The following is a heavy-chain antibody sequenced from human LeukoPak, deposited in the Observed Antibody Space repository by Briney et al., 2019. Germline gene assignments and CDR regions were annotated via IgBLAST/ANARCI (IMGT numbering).Heavy chain of an antibody. J-gene: IGHJ4*02. Sequence: GESLKISCKISGYRLTNNWIGWVRQVPGKGLEWMGLIYPGDSDTRYSPSFQGQVTFSVDASISTAYLQLSGLRASDTAIYYCVKFGLTSSLDYWGQGTLVTVSS. D-gene: IGHD6-13*01. CDR3: VKFGLTSSLDY. CDR2: IYPGDSDT. V-gene: IGHV5-51*01. CDR1: GYRLTNNW.